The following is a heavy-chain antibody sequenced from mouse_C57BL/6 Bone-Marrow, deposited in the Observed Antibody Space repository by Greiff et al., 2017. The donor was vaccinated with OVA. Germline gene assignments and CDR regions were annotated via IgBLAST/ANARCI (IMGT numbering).Heavy chain of an antibody. CDR3: ARSYRGHGYFDV. CDR1: GYAFTNYL. V-gene: IGHV1-54*01. CDR2: INPGSGGT. Sequence: QVQLQQSGAELVRPGTSVKVSCKASGYAFTNYLIEWVKQRPGQGLEWIGVINPGSGGTNYNEKFKGKATLTADKSSSTAYMQLSSLTSEDSAVYFCARSYRGHGYFDVWGTGTTVTVSS. D-gene: IGHD2-12*01. J-gene: IGHJ1*03.